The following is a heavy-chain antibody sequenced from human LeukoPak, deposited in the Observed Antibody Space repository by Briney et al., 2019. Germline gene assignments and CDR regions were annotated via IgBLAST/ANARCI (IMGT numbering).Heavy chain of an antibody. J-gene: IGHJ3*02. CDR1: GFTFSSYG. D-gene: IGHD3-10*01. Sequence: GGSLRLSCAASGFTFSSYGMHWVRQAPGKGLEWVAVISYDGSNKYYADSVKGRFTISRDNAKNSLYLQMNSLRAEDTAVYYCAKKIRGVPAFDIWGQGTMVTVSS. V-gene: IGHV3-30*18. CDR2: ISYDGSNK. CDR3: AKKIRGVPAFDI.